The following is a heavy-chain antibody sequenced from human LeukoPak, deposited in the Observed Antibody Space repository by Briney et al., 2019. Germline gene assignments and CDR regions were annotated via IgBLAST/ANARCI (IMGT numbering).Heavy chain of an antibody. D-gene: IGHD1-26*01. V-gene: IGHV4-59*01. CDR2: IYYSGST. J-gene: IGHJ5*02. CDR3: ASGSYYAGS. Sequence: TSQTLSLTCTVSGGSISSYYWSWIRQPPGKGLEWIGYIYYSGSTNYNPSLKSRVTISVDTSKNQFSLKLSSVTAADTAVYYCASGSYYAGSWGQGTLVTVSS. CDR1: GGSISSYY.